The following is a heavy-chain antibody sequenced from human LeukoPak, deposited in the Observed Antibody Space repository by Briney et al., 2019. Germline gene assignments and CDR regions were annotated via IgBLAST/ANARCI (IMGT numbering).Heavy chain of an antibody. CDR3: ARDTVFGVVTGPRMDV. J-gene: IGHJ6*02. D-gene: IGHD3-3*01. CDR1: GFTFSASW. CDR2: IKPDGSDK. V-gene: IGHV3-7*01. Sequence: GGSLRLSCAASGFTFSASWMSWVRQAPGKGLEGVAIIKPDGSDKYYVDSVEGRLTISRDNAKNSLYLQMNSLGDEDTAVYYCARDTVFGVVTGPRMDVWGQGTTVTVSS.